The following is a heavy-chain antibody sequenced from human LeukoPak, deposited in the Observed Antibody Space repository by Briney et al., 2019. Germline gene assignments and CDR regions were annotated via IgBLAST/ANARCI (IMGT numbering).Heavy chain of an antibody. J-gene: IGHJ3*02. CDR2: ISSSGSTI. V-gene: IGHV3-11*04. CDR1: GFTFSDYY. Sequence: GGSLRLSCAASGFTFSDYYMSWIRQAPGKGLEWVSYISSSGSTIYYADSVKGRFTISRDSAKNSLYLQMNSLRTEDTAVYYCARDAGYCSSTSCHNGAFDIWGQGTMVTVSS. CDR3: ARDAGYCSSTSCHNGAFDI. D-gene: IGHD2-2*02.